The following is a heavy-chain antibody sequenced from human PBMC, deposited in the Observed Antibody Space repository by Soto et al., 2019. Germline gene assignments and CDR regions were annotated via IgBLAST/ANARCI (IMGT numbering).Heavy chain of an antibody. J-gene: IGHJ4*02. CDR1: GFTFSAYG. CDR2: ISVSGTST. V-gene: IGHV3-23*01. Sequence: GRYMRLSCAGSGFTFSAYGMSWVRQAPGKGLEWVSGISVSGTSTYYADSVKGRFTISRDNSKNTLYLQMKRLRAEDTALYYCAKYWSRGSGGYPDAFDHWGKGTLVTVSS. D-gene: IGHD3-10*01. CDR3: AKYWSRGSGGYPDAFDH.